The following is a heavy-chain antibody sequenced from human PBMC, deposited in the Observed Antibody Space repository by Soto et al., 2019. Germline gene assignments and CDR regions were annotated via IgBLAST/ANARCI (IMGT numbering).Heavy chain of an antibody. CDR1: GGSISSSSYN. CDR2: FFYGGRT. Sequence: QVQLQQSGPGLLKPSETLSLTCTVSGGSISSSSYNWGWVRQPPGKGPEWIGSFFYGGRTHYSPSLESRLSISVDTARSQVSLILTSVTAADTAVYYCATVASTHFDSWGQGALVVVSS. V-gene: IGHV4-39*01. D-gene: IGHD1-1*01. CDR3: ATVASTHFDS. J-gene: IGHJ4*02.